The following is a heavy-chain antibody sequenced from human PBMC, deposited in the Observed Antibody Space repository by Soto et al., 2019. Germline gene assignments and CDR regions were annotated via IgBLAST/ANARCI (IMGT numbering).Heavy chain of an antibody. J-gene: IGHJ4*02. D-gene: IGHD3-10*01. Sequence: GGSLRLSCAATGFIATNYAMSWVRQAPGKGLEWVSGFSGSGGATFYADSVKGRFTLSRDSSRNTIYLQMDRLRAEDTAVYFCAKAGGDYWGQGTVVTVSS. CDR2: FSGSGGAT. CDR1: GFIATNYA. CDR3: AKAGGDY. V-gene: IGHV3-23*01.